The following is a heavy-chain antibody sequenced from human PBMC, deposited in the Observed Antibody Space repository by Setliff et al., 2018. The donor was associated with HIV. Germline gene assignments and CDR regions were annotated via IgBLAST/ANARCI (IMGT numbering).Heavy chain of an antibody. CDR2: IWYDASKK. J-gene: IGHJ4*02. V-gene: IGHV3-33*06. D-gene: IGHD3-3*01. CDR3: VKDVVKFWSGSGALDF. Sequence: GGSLRLSCAASGSTFNSYGMHWVRQAPGKGLEWVALIWYDASKKEYADSVKGRFNILRDDSKKTVDLQMNSLRADDTAVYYCVKDVVKFWSGSGALDFWGPGTLVTVSS. CDR1: GSTFNSYG.